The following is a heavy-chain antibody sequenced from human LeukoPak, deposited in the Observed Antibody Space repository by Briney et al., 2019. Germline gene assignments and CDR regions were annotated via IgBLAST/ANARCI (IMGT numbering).Heavy chain of an antibody. CDR2: ISGSGDRT. V-gene: IGHV3-23*01. D-gene: IGHD4-23*01. J-gene: IGHJ4*02. CDR3: AKALPDGGSLDY. Sequence: GGSLRLSCAASGFTLSGYWMRWVRQAPGKGLEWVSAISGSGDRTYYAESVNGRFTISRDNYKNTLCVQMNSLREEDTAIYYCAKALPDGGSLDYWGQGTLVTVSS. CDR1: GFTLSGYW.